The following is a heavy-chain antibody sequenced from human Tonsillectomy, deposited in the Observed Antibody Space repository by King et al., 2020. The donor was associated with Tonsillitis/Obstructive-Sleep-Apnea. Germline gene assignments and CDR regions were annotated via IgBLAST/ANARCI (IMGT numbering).Heavy chain of an antibody. Sequence: QLQESGPGLVKPSETLSLTCTVSGGSISSYYWTWIRQPPGKGLEWIGYIYYSGSTNYNPTLKSRVTISVDTSKNQFSLKLNSVTAADTAVYYCARDKSGYDYRYFDYWGQGALVTASS. V-gene: IGHV4-59*01. CDR3: ARDKSGYDYRYFDY. CDR1: GGSISSYY. CDR2: IYYSGST. J-gene: IGHJ4*02. D-gene: IGHD5-12*01.